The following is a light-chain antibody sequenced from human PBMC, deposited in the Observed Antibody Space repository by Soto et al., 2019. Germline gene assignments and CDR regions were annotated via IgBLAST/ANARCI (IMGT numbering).Light chain of an antibody. J-gene: IGKJ2*01. CDR1: QSVSSSSY. CDR3: RQYGSSPSYT. V-gene: IGKV3-20*01. Sequence: IGLTQSPGTLSLSPGERATLSCRASQSVSSSSYLAWYQQKPGQAPRLLIYGASSRATGIPDRFSGSGSATDFTLTISRLEPEDFAVYYCRQYGSSPSYTFGQGTKLAIK. CDR2: GAS.